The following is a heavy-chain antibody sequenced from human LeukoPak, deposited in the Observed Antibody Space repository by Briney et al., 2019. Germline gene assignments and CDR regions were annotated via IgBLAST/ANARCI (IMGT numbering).Heavy chain of an antibody. CDR1: GFTFSNYA. V-gene: IGHV3-30*04. J-gene: IGHJ4*02. CDR2: ISYDGNNK. CDR3: ARDKFYSSSYFDY. Sequence: GGSLRLSCAASGFTFSNYAMHWVRQAPGKGLEWVAVISYDGNNKYYADSVKGRFTISRDNSKNTLYLQMNSLRAEDTAVYYCARDKFYSSSYFDYWGQGTLVTVSS. D-gene: IGHD6-13*01.